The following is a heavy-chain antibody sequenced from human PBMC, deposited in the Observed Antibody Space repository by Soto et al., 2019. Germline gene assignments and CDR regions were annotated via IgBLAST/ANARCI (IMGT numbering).Heavy chain of an antibody. V-gene: IGHV3-53*01. J-gene: IGHJ6*02. D-gene: IGHD6-6*01. CDR2: IYSGGST. CDR3: ARLARHSYYYGMDV. Sequence: PGGSLRLSCAASGFTVSSNYMSWVRQAPGKGLEWVSVIYSGGSTYYADSVKGRFTISRDNSKNTLYLQMNSLRAEDTAVYYCARLARHSYYYGMDVWGQGTTVTVSS. CDR1: GFTVSSNY.